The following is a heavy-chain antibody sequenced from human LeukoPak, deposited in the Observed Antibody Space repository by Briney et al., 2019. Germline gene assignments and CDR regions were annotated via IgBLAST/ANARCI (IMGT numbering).Heavy chain of an antibody. V-gene: IGHV1-69*06. CDR3: ARGRRGKAARPGDYYYYMDV. CDR2: IIPIFGTA. J-gene: IGHJ6*03. Sequence: SVKVSCKASGGTFSNNPISWVRQAPGQGLEWMGEIIPIFGTATYAQKFQGRVAITADTSTSTVYMELSSLRSEDTAVYYCARGRRGKAARPGDYYYYMDVWGKGTTVTVSS. CDR1: GGTFSNNP. D-gene: IGHD6-6*01.